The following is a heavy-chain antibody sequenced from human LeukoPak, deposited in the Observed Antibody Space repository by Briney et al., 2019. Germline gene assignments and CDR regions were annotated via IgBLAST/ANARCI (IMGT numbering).Heavy chain of an antibody. CDR3: AREGGDLDY. CDR2: IKQDGSEK. D-gene: IGHD2-21*01. CDR1: EFTFSRYW. J-gene: IGHJ4*02. V-gene: IGHV3-7*05. Sequence: GGSLRLSCAASEFTFSRYWMSWVRQAPGKGLEWVANIKQDGSEKYYVDSVKGRFTISRDNAKNSLYLQMNSLRAEDTAIYYCAREGGDLDYWGQGTPVTVSS.